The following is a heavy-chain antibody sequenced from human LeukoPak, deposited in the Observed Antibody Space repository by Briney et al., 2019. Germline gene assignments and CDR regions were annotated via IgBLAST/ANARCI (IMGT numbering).Heavy chain of an antibody. CDR2: IKQDGSEK. V-gene: IGHV3-7*01. Sequence: PGGSLRLSCAASGFTFSSYDMSWVRQAPGKGLEWLANIKQDGSEKFYVDSAKARFTISRDNAKNSLSLQMSSLRAEETGVYYCVREGAGYFDYWGQGTLVTVSS. CDR1: GFTFSSYD. CDR3: VREGAGYFDY. J-gene: IGHJ4*02.